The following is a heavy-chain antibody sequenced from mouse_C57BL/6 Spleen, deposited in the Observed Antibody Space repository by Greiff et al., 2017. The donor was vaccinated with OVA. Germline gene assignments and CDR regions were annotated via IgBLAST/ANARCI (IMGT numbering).Heavy chain of an antibody. CDR1: GYTFTSYW. V-gene: IGHV1-5*01. D-gene: IGHD1-1*01. CDR3: TRGRDYGSSYVFWYFDV. CDR2: IYPGNSDT. J-gene: IGHJ1*03. Sequence: VQLQQSGTVLARPGASVKMSCKTSGYTFTSYWMHWVKQRPGQGLEWIGAIYPGNSDTSYNQKFKGKAKLTAVTSASTAYMELSSLTNEDSAVYYCTRGRDYGSSYVFWYFDVWGTGTTVTVSS.